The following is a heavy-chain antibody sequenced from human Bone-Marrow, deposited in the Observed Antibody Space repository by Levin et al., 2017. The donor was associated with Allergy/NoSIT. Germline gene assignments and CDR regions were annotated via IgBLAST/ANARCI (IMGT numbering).Heavy chain of an antibody. CDR3: AKDPTYYGSESHHYGRLLGAREWGY. J-gene: IGHJ4*02. D-gene: IGHD3-10*01. V-gene: IGHV3-30*18. Sequence: GESLKISCAASGYTFSSYGMHWVRQAPGKGLEWVAVLSYDGSNRYYADSVKGRFTISRDNSKNTLYLQMNSLRAEDTAVYYCAKDPTYYGSESHHYGRLLGAREWGYWGQGTLVTVSS. CDR1: GYTFSSYG. CDR2: LSYDGSNR.